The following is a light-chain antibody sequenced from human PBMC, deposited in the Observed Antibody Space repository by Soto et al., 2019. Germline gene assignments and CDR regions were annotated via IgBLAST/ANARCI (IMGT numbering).Light chain of an antibody. CDR2: GAS. V-gene: IGKV3-15*01. CDR1: QNIGSN. Sequence: EIVLTQSPATLSLSPGERATLSCRASQNIGSNLAWYQQKPGQAPRLLIYGASTRATGIPARFSGSGSGTEFTLTISSLQSEDFAVYYCQQYNNWPLTFGGGTKVEIK. J-gene: IGKJ4*01. CDR3: QQYNNWPLT.